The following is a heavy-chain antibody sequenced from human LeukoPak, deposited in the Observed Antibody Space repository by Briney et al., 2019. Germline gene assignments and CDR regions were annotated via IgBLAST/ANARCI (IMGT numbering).Heavy chain of an antibody. CDR2: ISYSGST. V-gene: IGHV4-39*01. Sequence: SETLSLTCTVSGGSISSSSNFWGWIRQPPGKGLEWIGSISYSGSTYYNPSLKSRVTISVDTSKNQFSLKLSSVTAADTAVYYCARLTPYSGSPLGDYWGQGTLITVSS. J-gene: IGHJ4*02. CDR3: ARLTPYSGSPLGDY. CDR1: GGSISSSSNF. D-gene: IGHD1-26*01.